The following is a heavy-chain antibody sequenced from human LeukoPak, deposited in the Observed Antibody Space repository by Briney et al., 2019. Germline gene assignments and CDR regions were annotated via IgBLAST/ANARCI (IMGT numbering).Heavy chain of an antibody. J-gene: IGHJ4*02. Sequence: PGGSLRLSCAVSGITLSNYGMNWVRQAPGKGLEWVAGISDSGGRTNYADSVKGRFAISRDNRKNTLYLEMNSLRAEDTAVYFCAKRGVVIRVILVGFHKEAYYFDSWGQGALVTVSS. CDR1: GITLSNYG. D-gene: IGHD3-22*01. CDR2: ISDSGGRT. CDR3: AKRGVVIRVILVGFHKEAYYFDS. V-gene: IGHV3-23*01.